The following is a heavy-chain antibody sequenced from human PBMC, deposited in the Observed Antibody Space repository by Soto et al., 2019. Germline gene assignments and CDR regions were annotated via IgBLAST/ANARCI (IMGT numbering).Heavy chain of an antibody. CDR2: ISYDGSNK. V-gene: IGHV3-30*18. CDR1: GFTFSSYG. Sequence: GGSLRLSCAASGFTFSSYGMHWVRQAPGKGLEWVAVISYDGSNKYYADSVKGRFTISRDNSKNTLYLQMNSLRAEDTAVYYCAKSYTVGAYYYYGMDVWGQGTTVTVS. D-gene: IGHD5-12*01. CDR3: AKSYTVGAYYYYGMDV. J-gene: IGHJ6*02.